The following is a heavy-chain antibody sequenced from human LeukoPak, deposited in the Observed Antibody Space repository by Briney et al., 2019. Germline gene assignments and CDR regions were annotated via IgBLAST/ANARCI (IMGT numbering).Heavy chain of an antibody. Sequence: GRSLRLSCAASGFTFSRYGMHWVRQAPGKGLEWVAVTSYDGTKKDYADHVKGRFTISRDNSKNTLSLQMNSLRAEDTAVYYCAKGIESSGSYYTSFDYWGQGTLVTVSS. D-gene: IGHD1-26*01. J-gene: IGHJ4*02. CDR2: TSYDGTKK. CDR3: AKGIESSGSYYTSFDY. V-gene: IGHV3-30*18. CDR1: GFTFSRYG.